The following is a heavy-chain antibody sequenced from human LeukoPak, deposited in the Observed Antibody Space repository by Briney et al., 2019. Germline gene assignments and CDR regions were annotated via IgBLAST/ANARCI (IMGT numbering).Heavy chain of an antibody. CDR3: ARKSSAYPFGY. CDR1: GGSISSGSYY. V-gene: IGHV4-61*02. D-gene: IGHD3-3*01. Sequence: SETLSLTCTVSGGSISSGSYYWSWIRQPAGKGLEWIGRIYTSGTTNYNPSLKSRVTISVDTSKNQFSLKLSSVTAADTAVYYCARKSSAYPFGYWGQRTLVTVSS. CDR2: IYTSGTT. J-gene: IGHJ4*02.